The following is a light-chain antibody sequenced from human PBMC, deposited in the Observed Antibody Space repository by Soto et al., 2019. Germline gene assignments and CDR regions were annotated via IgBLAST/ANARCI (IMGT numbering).Light chain of an antibody. Sequence: AIQMTQSPSSLSASEGDRVTITCRASQDIRNDLSWYQKQPGKAPKLLIYATSILQGGVPSRFSGSGSVTGFTLVISGLQPEDFATYYCLQAYSFPQTFGLGTKVEIK. CDR2: ATS. CDR3: LQAYSFPQT. V-gene: IGKV1-6*01. CDR1: QDIRND. J-gene: IGKJ1*01.